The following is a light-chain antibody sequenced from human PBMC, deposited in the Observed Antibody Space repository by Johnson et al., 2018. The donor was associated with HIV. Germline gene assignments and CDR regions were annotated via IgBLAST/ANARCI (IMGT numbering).Light chain of an antibody. Sequence: QLVLTQPPSVSAAPGQDVIISCSGSTSNVGNNFVSWYQHFPGRAPKLLIYENNKRPSGIPDRFSGSKSGTSALLGITGLQTGAEADYYCGTWDSSLNAGVFGTGTKVTVL. CDR1: TSNVGNNF. CDR3: GTWDSSLNAGV. CDR2: ENN. V-gene: IGLV1-51*02. J-gene: IGLJ1*01.